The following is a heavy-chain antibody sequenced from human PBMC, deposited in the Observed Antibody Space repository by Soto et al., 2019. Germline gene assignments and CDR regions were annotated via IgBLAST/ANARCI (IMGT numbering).Heavy chain of an antibody. J-gene: IGHJ5*02. CDR2: TYYRSKWYN. CDR3: ARDFDSSGWYGSNWFDP. D-gene: IGHD6-19*01. V-gene: IGHV6-1*01. CDR1: GDSVSSNSAA. Sequence: SQTLSLTCAISGDSVSSNSAAWNWIRQSPSRGLEWLGRTYYRSKWYNDYAVSVKSRITINPDTSKNQFSLQLNSVTPEDTAVYYCARDFDSSGWYGSNWFDPWGQGTLVTVSS.